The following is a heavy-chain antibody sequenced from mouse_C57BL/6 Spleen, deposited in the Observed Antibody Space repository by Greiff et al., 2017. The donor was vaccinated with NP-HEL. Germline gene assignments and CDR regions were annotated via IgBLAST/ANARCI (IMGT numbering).Heavy chain of an antibody. V-gene: IGHV1-82*01. CDR1: GYAFSSSW. CDR2: IYPGDGDT. D-gene: IGHD2-2*01. Sequence: QVQLKQSGPELVKPGASVKISCKASGYAFSSSWMNWVKQRPGKGLEWIGRIYPGDGDTNYNGKFKGKATLTADKSSSTAYMQLSSLTSEDSAVYFCARRSGYDGVFAYWGQGTLVTVSA. J-gene: IGHJ3*01. CDR3: ARRSGYDGVFAY.